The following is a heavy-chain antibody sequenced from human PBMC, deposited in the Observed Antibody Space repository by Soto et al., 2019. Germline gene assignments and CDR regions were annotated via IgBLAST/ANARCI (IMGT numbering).Heavy chain of an antibody. J-gene: IGHJ6*02. CDR3: ARSLRFLEWLPYYYYGMDV. D-gene: IGHD3-3*01. CDR1: GGTFSSYS. CDR2: IIPIFGTA. Sequence: SVNVSCKSSGGTFSSYSISWVRQAPGQGLEWMGGIIPIFGTANYAQKFQGRVTITADESTSTAYMELSSLRSEDTAVYYCARSLRFLEWLPYYYYGMDVWGQGTTVTVSS. V-gene: IGHV1-69*13.